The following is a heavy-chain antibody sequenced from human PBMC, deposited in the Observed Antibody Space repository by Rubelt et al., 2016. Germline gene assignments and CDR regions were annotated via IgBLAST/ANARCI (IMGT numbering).Heavy chain of an antibody. D-gene: IGHD3-22*01. CDR2: INHSGST. J-gene: IGHJ4*02. CDR3: ARGKEGLGVTMMDY. CDR1: GGSFSGYY. V-gene: IGHV4-34*01. Sequence: QVQLQQWGAGLLKPSETLSLTCAVYGGSFSGYYWSWIRQPPGKGLEWLGEINHSGSTNYNPSLKSRVTISVDTAKDQFYMKLSSVTAADTAVYYCARGKEGLGVTMMDYWGQGTLVTVSS.